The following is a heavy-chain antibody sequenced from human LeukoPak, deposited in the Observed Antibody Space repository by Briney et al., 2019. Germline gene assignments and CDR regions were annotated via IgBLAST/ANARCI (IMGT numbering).Heavy chain of an antibody. CDR2: ISHDGSNK. V-gene: IGHV3-30*18. CDR1: GFTFSSYG. D-gene: IGHD3-22*01. CDR3: AKSFHYCDSSGYPIEFYCFDF. J-gene: IGHJ4*02. Sequence: PGRSLRLSCAASGFTFSSYGMHWVRQAPGKGLEWVTVISHDGSNKYYADSVQGRFIISRDNSKNTVYLQMNSLRAEDTAVYYCAKSFHYCDSSGYPIEFYCFDFWGQGTLVTVSS.